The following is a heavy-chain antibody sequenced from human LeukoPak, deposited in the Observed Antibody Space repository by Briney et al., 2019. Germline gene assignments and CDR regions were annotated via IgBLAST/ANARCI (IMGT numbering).Heavy chain of an antibody. CDR2: INQEGSEI. CDR1: GFIFSNHW. Sequence: GGSLRLSCVASGFIFSNHWMTWVRQAPGKGLEWVANINQEGSEIYYVDSVGGRFTISRDNAKNSLYLQMNSLRAEDTAVYYCARGGYSSSAFFDYWGQGTLVTVSS. CDR3: ARGGYSSSAFFDY. V-gene: IGHV3-7*04. J-gene: IGHJ4*02. D-gene: IGHD6-6*01.